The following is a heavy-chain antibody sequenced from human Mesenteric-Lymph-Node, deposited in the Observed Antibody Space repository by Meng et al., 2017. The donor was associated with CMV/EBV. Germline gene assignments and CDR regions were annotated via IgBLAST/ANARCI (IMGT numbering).Heavy chain of an antibody. V-gene: IGHV4-34*01. Sequence: QRKELGPGLLKTSETLSLTCAVYGGPFSVYYWSWIRQPPGKGLEWIGQINHSGSTNYNPSLKSRVTISVDTSKNQFSLKLSSVTAADTAVYYCARHQRWLKSEGGFNYWGQGTLVTVSS. CDR2: INHSGST. D-gene: IGHD4-23*01. J-gene: IGHJ4*02. CDR3: ARHQRWLKSEGGFNY. CDR1: GGPFSVYY.